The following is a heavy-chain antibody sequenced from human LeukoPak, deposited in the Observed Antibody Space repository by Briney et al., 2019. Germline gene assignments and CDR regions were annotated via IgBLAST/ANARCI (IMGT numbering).Heavy chain of an antibody. CDR3: AREAYGGTSGMDV. CDR2: IYYSGST. D-gene: IGHD4-23*01. CDR1: GGSISGYY. Sequence: SETLSLTCTVSGGSISGYYWSWIRQPPGKGLEWIGYIYYSGSTNYNPSLKSRVTISVDTSKNQFSLKLSSVTAADTAVYYCAREAYGGTSGMDVWGQGTTVTVSS. J-gene: IGHJ6*02. V-gene: IGHV4-59*01.